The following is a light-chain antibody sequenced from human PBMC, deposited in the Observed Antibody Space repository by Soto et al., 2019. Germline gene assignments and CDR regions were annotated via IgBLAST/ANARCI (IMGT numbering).Light chain of an antibody. CDR3: QQYGSSPPT. J-gene: IGKJ1*01. Sequence: EIVLTQSPGTLSLSPGERATLSCRASQSVSTNYLAWYQRKPGQAPRLLIYGASSRATDIPDRFSGSGSGTDFTLTITRLKPEDFAVYYCQQYGSSPPTFGQGTKVALK. CDR2: GAS. V-gene: IGKV3-20*01. CDR1: QSVSTNY.